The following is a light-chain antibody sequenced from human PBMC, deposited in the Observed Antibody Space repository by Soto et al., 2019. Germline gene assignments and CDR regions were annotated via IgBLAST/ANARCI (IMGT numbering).Light chain of an antibody. J-gene: IGKJ4*01. CDR1: QSVSSD. CDR2: SAS. V-gene: IGKV3-15*01. CDR3: HQYHYWSRPS. Sequence: EIVLTQSPGTLSLSPGERATLSCRASQSVSSDLAWYQQKPGQGPRLLIYSASTRATGIPARISGSGSETEFTLTISSLQSEDFAVYYCHQYHYWSRPSFGGGTKVDI.